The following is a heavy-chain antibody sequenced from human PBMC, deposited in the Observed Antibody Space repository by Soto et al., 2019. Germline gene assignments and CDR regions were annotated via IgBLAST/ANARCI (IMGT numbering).Heavy chain of an antibody. CDR1: GYSSNSDYY. Sequence: SETLSLTCAVSGYSSNSDYYWGWTRQPPGKGLEWIGSMFHSGSTYYNPSLRSRVTISGDTAKNQLSLKLSSVTAADTAVYYCGRGSMRGGLSCFAIWGQGTMVTVSS. J-gene: IGHJ3*02. CDR3: GRGSMRGGLSCFAI. V-gene: IGHV4-38-2*01. D-gene: IGHD3-10*01. CDR2: MFHSGST.